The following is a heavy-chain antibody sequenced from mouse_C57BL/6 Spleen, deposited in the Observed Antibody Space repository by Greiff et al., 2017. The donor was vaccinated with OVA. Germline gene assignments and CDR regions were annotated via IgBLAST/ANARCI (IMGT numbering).Heavy chain of an antibody. J-gene: IGHJ4*01. CDR2: INPYNGGT. V-gene: IGHV1-19*01. Sequence: EVQLQQSGPVLVKPGASVKMSCKASGYTFTDYYMNWVKQSPGKSLEWIGVINPYNGGTSYNQKFKGKATLTVDKSSSTAYMQLNSLPSEDSAVYYGARWGPNYYAMDYWGQGTSVTVSS. CDR3: ARWGPNYYAMDY. CDR1: GYTFTDYY.